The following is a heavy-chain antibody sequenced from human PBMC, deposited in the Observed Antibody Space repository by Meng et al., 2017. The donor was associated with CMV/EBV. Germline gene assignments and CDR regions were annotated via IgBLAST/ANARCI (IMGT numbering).Heavy chain of an antibody. CDR2: INHGGST. D-gene: IGHD1-14*01. J-gene: IGHJ4*02. Sequence: SETLSLTCAVYGGSFSGYYWSWIRQPPGKGLEWIGEINHGGSTNYNPSLKSRVTISVDTSKNQFSLKLSSVTAADTAVYYCARGGNPVDYWGQGTLVTVSS. V-gene: IGHV4-34*01. CDR1: GGSFSGYY. CDR3: ARGGNPVDY.